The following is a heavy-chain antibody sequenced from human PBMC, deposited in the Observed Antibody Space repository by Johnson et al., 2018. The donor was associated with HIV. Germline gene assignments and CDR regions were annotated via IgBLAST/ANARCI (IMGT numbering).Heavy chain of an antibody. J-gene: IGHJ3*02. CDR3: AKGPRGYYYDSSGTPVFDI. D-gene: IGHD3-22*01. Sequence: QVQLVESGGGLIQPGGSLRLSCAASGFTFSDYYMSWIRQAPGKGLEWVSYISSSGSTIYYADSVKGRFTISRDNAKNSLYLQMNSLKTEDTAVYYCAKGPRGYYYDSSGTPVFDIWGQGTMVTVSS. CDR2: ISSSGSTI. CDR1: GFTFSDYY. V-gene: IGHV3-11*01.